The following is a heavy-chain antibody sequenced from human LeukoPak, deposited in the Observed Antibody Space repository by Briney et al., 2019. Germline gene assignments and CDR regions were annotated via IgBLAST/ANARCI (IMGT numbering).Heavy chain of an antibody. Sequence: SETLSLTCAVYGGSFSGYYWTWFRQPPGRGLEWIGEINHSGSTDYNPSLKSRVTISVDTSKSQFSLKLNSVTAADTAMYYCARGRDPYWGQGTLVTVSS. CDR1: GGSFSGYY. D-gene: IGHD5-24*01. J-gene: IGHJ4*02. CDR2: INHSGST. CDR3: ARGRDPY. V-gene: IGHV4-34*01.